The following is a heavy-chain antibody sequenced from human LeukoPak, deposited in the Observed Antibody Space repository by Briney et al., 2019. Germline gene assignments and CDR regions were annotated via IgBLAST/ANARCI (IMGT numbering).Heavy chain of an antibody. V-gene: IGHV1-3*01. CDR2: INAGNGNT. CDR3: ARDGRDSSGWYSGFDY. J-gene: IGHJ4*02. CDR1: GYTFTSYA. D-gene: IGHD6-19*01. Sequence: ASVKVSCKASGYTFTSYAMHWVRQAPGQRPEWRGWINAGNGNTKYSQKFQGRVTITRDTSASTAYMELSSLRSEDTAVYDCARDGRDSSGWYSGFDYWGQGTLVTVSS.